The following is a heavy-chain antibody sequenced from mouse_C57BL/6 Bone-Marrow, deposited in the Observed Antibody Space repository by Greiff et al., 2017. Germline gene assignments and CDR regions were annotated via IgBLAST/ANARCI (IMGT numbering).Heavy chain of an antibody. J-gene: IGHJ1*03. V-gene: IGHV1-69*01. CDR2: IDPSDSYT. Sequence: QQPGAELVMPGASVKLSCKASGYTFTSYWMHWVKQRPGQGLEWIGEIDPSDSYTNYNQKFKGKSTLTVDKSSSTAYMQLSSLTSEDSAVYYCARSSTVVAHVWYFDVWGTGTTVTVSS. CDR3: ARSSTVVAHVWYFDV. CDR1: GYTFTSYW. D-gene: IGHD1-1*01.